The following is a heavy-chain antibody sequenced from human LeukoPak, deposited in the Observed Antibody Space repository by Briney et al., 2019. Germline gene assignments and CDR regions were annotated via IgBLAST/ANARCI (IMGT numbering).Heavy chain of an antibody. CDR1: GFTFSSYS. CDR2: ISSSSSSYI. CDR3: ASRLPGFDAFDI. V-gene: IGHV3-21*01. J-gene: IGHJ3*02. D-gene: IGHD2-15*01. Sequence: GGSLRLSCAASGFTFSSYSMNWVRQAPGKGLEWVSSISSSSSSYIYYADSVKGRFTISRDNAKNSLYLQMNSLRAEDTAVYYCASRLPGFDAFDIWGQGTMVTVSS.